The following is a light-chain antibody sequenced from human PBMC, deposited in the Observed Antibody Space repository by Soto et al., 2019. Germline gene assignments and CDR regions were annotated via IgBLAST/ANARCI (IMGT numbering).Light chain of an antibody. CDR2: GAS. CDR1: QGISTY. CDR3: PQLNSYPLT. V-gene: IGKV1-9*01. J-gene: IGKJ4*01. Sequence: DIQLTQSPSFLSASVGDRVTMACRASQGISTYLAWYQQKPGKAPKLLIYGASTLQSGVPSRFSGSGSGTEFTLTISSLQPEDFATYYCPQLNSYPLTFGGGTNVEIK.